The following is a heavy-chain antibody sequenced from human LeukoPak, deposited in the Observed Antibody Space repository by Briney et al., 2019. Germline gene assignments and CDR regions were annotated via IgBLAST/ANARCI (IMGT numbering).Heavy chain of an antibody. Sequence: AASVKVSCKASGYTFTSYDINWVRQATGQGLEWMGWMNPNSGNTGYAQKFQGRVTMTRNTSISTAYMELSSLRSEDTAVYYCARTITTVRGVIINYYYYYMDVWGKGTTVTISS. J-gene: IGHJ6*03. CDR2: MNPNSGNT. CDR1: GYTFTSYD. D-gene: IGHD3-10*01. CDR3: ARTITTVRGVIINYYYYYMDV. V-gene: IGHV1-8*01.